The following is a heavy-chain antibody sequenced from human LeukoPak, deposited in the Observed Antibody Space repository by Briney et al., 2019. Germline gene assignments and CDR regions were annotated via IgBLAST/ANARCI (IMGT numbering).Heavy chain of an antibody. D-gene: IGHD3-16*02. V-gene: IGHV1-69*13. CDR1: GGTFSSYA. CDR2: IIPIFGTA. Sequence: SVTVSFTASGGTFSSYAISWVRQAPGQGREGMGGIIPIFGTANYAEKVQGRVTISGEETTRTAYMEVRRLRAEDTDGYEWERDDGPYYDYVWGSYRTTDYWGQGTLVTVSS. J-gene: IGHJ4*02. CDR3: ERDDGPYYDYVWGSYRTTDY.